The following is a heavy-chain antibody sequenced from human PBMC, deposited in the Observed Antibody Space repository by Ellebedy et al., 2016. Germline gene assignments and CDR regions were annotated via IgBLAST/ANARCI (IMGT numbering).Heavy chain of an antibody. CDR2: ISSSSSTI. D-gene: IGHD4-17*01. J-gene: IGHJ4*02. CDR1: GFTVSSNY. Sequence: GESLKISXAASGFTVSSNYMSWVRQAPGKGLEWVSYISSSSSTIYYADSVKGRFTISRDNAKNSLYLQMNSLRDEDTAVYYCARGMTTVTTVSFDYWGQGTLVTVSS. CDR3: ARGMTTVTTVSFDY. V-gene: IGHV3-48*02.